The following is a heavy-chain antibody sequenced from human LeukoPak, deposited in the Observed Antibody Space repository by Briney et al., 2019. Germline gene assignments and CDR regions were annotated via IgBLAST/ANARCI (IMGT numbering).Heavy chain of an antibody. CDR2: IYTSGST. CDR3: AREDGCYTSVCWFDP. Sequence: SETLSLTCTVSGGSISSGSHYWSWIRQPAGKGLEWIGRIYTSGSTNYNPSLKSRVTISVDTSKNQFSLHLSSVTAAETGVYYCAREDGCYTSVCWFDPWGQGTLVTVSS. D-gene: IGHD2-2*02. J-gene: IGHJ5*02. V-gene: IGHV4-61*02. CDR1: GGSISSGSHY.